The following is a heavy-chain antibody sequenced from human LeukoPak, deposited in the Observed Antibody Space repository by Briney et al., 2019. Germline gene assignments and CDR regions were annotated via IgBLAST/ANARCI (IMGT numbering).Heavy chain of an antibody. V-gene: IGHV3-7*03. CDR3: ARDLGSGSSWYLDY. J-gene: IGHJ4*02. CDR1: GFTFSNYW. CDR2: IKEDGSEK. Sequence: PGGSLRLSCAASGFTFSNYWMSWVRQAPGKGLEWVANIKEDGSEKNYVDSVKGRLTISRDNAKNSLYLQMNSLRAEDTAVYYCARDLGSGSSWYLDYWGQGTLVTVSS. D-gene: IGHD6-13*01.